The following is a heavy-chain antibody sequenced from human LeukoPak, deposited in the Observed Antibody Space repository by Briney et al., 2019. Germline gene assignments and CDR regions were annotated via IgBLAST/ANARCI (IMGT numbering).Heavy chain of an antibody. D-gene: IGHD1-26*01. CDR2: IYHSGST. CDR3: ARAEGKSGSYLSRPNDAFDI. V-gene: IGHV4-30-2*01. Sequence: PSETLSLTCTVSGGSISSGGYYWSWIRQPPGKGLEWIGYIYHSGSTYYNPSLKSRVTISVDRSKNQFSLKLSSVTAADTAVYYCARAEGKSGSYLSRPNDAFDIWGQGTMVTVSS. J-gene: IGHJ3*02. CDR1: GGSISSGGYY.